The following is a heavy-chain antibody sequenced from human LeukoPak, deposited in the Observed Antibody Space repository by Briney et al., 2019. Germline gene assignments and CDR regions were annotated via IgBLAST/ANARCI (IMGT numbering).Heavy chain of an antibody. V-gene: IGHV5-51*01. CDR2: IFPGDSDA. CDR3: ARLGPYGSGSYYPHFDY. D-gene: IGHD3-10*01. Sequence: GESLKISCKASGYRFSTSWIGWVRQMPGKGLEWMGYIFPGDSDATYDPSFQGQVTISADRSINTAYLQWSSLKASDTAMYYCARLGPYGSGSYYPHFDYWGQGTLVTVSS. J-gene: IGHJ4*02. CDR1: GYRFSTSW.